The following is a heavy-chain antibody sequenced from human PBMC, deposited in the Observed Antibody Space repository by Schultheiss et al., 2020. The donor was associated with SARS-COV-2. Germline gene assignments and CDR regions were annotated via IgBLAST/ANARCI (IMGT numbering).Heavy chain of an antibody. CDR3: ARPDCSGGSCYGIDY. D-gene: IGHD2-15*01. CDR1: GGSISSYY. V-gene: IGHV4-59*08. CDR2: IYYSGST. J-gene: IGHJ4*02. Sequence: SETLSLTCTVSGGSISSYYWSWIRQPPGKGLEWIGYIYYSGSTYYNPSLKSRVTISVDTSKNQFSLKLSSVTAADTAVYYCARPDCSGGSCYGIDYWGQGTLVTVSS.